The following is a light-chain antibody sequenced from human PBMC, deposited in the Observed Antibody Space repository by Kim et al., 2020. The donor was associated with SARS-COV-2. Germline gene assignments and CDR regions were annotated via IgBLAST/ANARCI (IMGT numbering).Light chain of an antibody. V-gene: IGKV1-5*03. Sequence: ASVGDRVTITCRASQSVGTWLAWYQQKPGKAPKLLIYKASSLETGVPSRFSGSGSGTEFTLTISSLQPDDFAIYYCQQSTGFSWTFGQGTKVDIK. CDR3: QQSTGFSWT. CDR2: KAS. CDR1: QSVGTW. J-gene: IGKJ1*01.